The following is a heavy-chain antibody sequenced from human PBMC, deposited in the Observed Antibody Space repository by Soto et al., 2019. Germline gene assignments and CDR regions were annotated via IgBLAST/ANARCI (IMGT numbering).Heavy chain of an antibody. Sequence: QVQLQESGPGLVKPSETLSLTCTVSGGSISSYYWSWIRQPAGKGLEWIGRIYTSGSTNYNPSLKSRVTMSVDTSKNQFSLKLSSVTAADTAVYYCARGLLRPSYNWFDPWGQGTLVTVSS. V-gene: IGHV4-4*07. CDR2: IYTSGST. D-gene: IGHD2-21*01. CDR3: ARGLLRPSYNWFDP. CDR1: GGSISSYY. J-gene: IGHJ5*02.